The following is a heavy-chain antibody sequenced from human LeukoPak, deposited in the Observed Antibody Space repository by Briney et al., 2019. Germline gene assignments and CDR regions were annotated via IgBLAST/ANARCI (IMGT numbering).Heavy chain of an antibody. J-gene: IGHJ5*02. CDR2: IYTSGST. V-gene: IGHV4-4*08. CDR3: ARGSGYSGYGNWFDP. Sequence: PSETLSLTCTVSGGSISSYYWSWIRQPPGKGLEWIGRIYTSGSTNYNPSLKSRVTISVDTSKNQFSLKLSSVTAADTAVYYCARGSGYSGYGNWFDPWGQGTLVTVSS. D-gene: IGHD5-12*01. CDR1: GGSISSYY.